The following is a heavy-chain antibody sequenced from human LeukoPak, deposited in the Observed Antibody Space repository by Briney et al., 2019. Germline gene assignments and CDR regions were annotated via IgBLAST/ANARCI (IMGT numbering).Heavy chain of an antibody. J-gene: IGHJ5*02. CDR2: INTNTGNP. V-gene: IGHV7-4-1*02. D-gene: IGHD6-13*01. Sequence: ASVKVSCKASGYTFTDYYMYWVRQAPGQGPEWMGWINTNTGNPTYAQGFTGRFVFSLDTSVSTAYLQISSLKAEDTAVYYCAREGIAAAGTVAPWGQGTLVTVSS. CDR1: GYTFTDYY. CDR3: AREGIAAAGTVAP.